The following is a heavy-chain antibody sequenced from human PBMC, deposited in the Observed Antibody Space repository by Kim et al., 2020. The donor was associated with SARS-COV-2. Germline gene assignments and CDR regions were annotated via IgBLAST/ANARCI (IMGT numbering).Heavy chain of an antibody. J-gene: IGHJ6*02. CDR1: GFTFSSYT. CDR2: VSYDGKDK. V-gene: IGHV3-30*04. D-gene: IGHD2-21*02. CDR3: ARADLLYVVVTSVDV. Sequence: GGSLRLSCATSGFTFSSYTFHWVRQAPGRGLEWVALVSYDGKDKFYADSLKDRFTVSREDSTDTVLLQWKCLRPDDPGLYFCARADLLYVVVTSVDVWGQGTQVTVSS.